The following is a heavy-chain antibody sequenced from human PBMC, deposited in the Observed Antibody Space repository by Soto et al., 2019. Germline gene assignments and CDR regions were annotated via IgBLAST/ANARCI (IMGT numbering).Heavy chain of an antibody. J-gene: IGHJ4*02. CDR1: GFTFSSYW. V-gene: IGHV3-7*01. Sequence: GGSLRLSCAASGFTFSSYWMSWVRQAPGKGLEWVANIKQDGSEKYYVDSVKGRFTISRDNAKNSLYLQMNSLRAEDTAVYYCARDKVEGWLRFRRNYFDYWGQGTLVTVSS. D-gene: IGHD5-12*01. CDR3: ARDKVEGWLRFRRNYFDY. CDR2: IKQDGSEK.